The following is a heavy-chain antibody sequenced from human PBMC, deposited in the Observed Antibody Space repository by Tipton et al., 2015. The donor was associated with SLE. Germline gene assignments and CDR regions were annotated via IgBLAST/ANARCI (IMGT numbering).Heavy chain of an antibody. J-gene: IGHJ4*02. CDR2: ISNSETT. CDR1: GGSISSHY. Sequence: TLSLTCTVSGGSISSHYWSWIRQAPGKGLEWIGYISNSETTNYNPSLKRRVTISVDTSKSQFSLKLRSVTAADTAVYYCAGAWQGYCSGGTCYVLDYWGQGTLVTVSS. V-gene: IGHV4-59*11. CDR3: AGAWQGYCSGGTCYVLDY. D-gene: IGHD2-15*01.